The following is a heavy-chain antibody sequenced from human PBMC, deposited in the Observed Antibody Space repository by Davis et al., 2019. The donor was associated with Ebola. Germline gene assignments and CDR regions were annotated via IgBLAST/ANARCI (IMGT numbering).Heavy chain of an antibody. Sequence: SVKVSCKASGGTFSSYAISWVRQAPGQGLEWMGGIIPIFGTANYAQKFQGRVTITADKSTSTAYMELSSLRSEDTAVYYCARDEAVAGLYYYYYGMDVWGQGTTVTVSS. CDR1: GGTFSSYA. V-gene: IGHV1-69*06. CDR2: IIPIFGTA. J-gene: IGHJ6*02. CDR3: ARDEAVAGLYYYYYGMDV. D-gene: IGHD6-19*01.